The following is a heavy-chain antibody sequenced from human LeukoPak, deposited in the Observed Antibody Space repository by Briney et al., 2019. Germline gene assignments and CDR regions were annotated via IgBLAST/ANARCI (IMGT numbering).Heavy chain of an antibody. CDR2: ISDNGGST. D-gene: IGHD5-12*01. J-gene: IGHJ4*02. V-gene: IGHV3-53*01. Sequence: GGSLRLSCAASGFTVSNNYMTWVRQAPGKGLEWVSIISDNGGSTNYAASVKGRFTISRDNSKNTLYLQMNSLRAEDTAVYYCAKWRVALDYWGQGALVTVSS. CDR1: GFTVSNNY. CDR3: AKWRVALDY.